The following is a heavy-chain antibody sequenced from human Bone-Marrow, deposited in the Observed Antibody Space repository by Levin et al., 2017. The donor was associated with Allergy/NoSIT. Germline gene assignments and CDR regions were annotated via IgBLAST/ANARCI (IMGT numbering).Heavy chain of an antibody. J-gene: IGHJ4*02. Sequence: ASVKVSCKTSGYTFTSFDINWVRQATGQVLEWMGWMYPNSDNAGYAQKFQGRVTMTRNTSISTAYMELSSLRSEDTAIYYCARGELGSGYLFDYWGQGTLVTVSS. CDR2: MYPNSDNA. CDR3: ARGELGSGYLFDY. V-gene: IGHV1-8*01. CDR1: GYTFTSFD. D-gene: IGHD5-12*01.